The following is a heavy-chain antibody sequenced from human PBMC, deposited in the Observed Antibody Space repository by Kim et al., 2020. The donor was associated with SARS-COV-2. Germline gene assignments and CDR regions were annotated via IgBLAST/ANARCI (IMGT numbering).Heavy chain of an antibody. CDR1: GGSFSGYY. Sequence: SETLSLTCAVYGGSFSGYYWSWIRQPPGKGLEWIGEINHSGSTNYNPSLKSRVTISVDTSKNQFSLKLSSVTAADTAVYYCTRRLRRGYSSWWIDPWGQGTRVTGSS. V-gene: IGHV4-34*01. J-gene: IGHJ5*02. CDR2: INHSGST. CDR3: TRRLRRGYSSWWIDP. D-gene: IGHD6-19*01.